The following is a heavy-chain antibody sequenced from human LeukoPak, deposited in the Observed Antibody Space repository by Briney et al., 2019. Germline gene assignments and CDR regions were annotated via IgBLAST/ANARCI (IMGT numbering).Heavy chain of an antibody. CDR2: INHSGSP. CDR1: GGSFRGYY. Sequence: PSETLSLTCAVYGGSFRGYYWGWIRQPPGKGLEWIGEINHSGSPNNNPSLKSRVTISVDTSKNQFSLKMSPGTAADTAVYYCARVRGSSTLLRYGMDVWGKGTTVTGSS. J-gene: IGHJ6*04. D-gene: IGHD2-2*01. CDR3: ARVRGSSTLLRYGMDV. V-gene: IGHV4-34*01.